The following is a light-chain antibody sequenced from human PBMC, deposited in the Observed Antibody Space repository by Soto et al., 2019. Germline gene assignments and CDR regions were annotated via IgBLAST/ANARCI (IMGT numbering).Light chain of an antibody. Sequence: DIQMTQSPSTLSASVGDRVTITCRASQSIISYLNWYQQKPGKAPKLLIYTASSLQSGVPSRFSGSGSGTDFTLTISSLQPEDFATYYCQQSYSTPPTFGQGTKEDIK. CDR1: QSIISY. CDR2: TAS. J-gene: IGKJ1*01. V-gene: IGKV1-39*01. CDR3: QQSYSTPPT.